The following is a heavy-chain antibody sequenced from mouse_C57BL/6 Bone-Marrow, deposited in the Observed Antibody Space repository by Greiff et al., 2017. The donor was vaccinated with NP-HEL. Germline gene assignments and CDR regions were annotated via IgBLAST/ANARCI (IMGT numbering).Heavy chain of an antibody. V-gene: IGHV1-54*01. CDR3: ARGDYGNYDAMDY. J-gene: IGHJ4*01. CDR1: GYAFTNYL. CDR2: INPGSGGT. Sequence: QVQLQQSGAELVRPGTSVKVSCKAPGYAFTNYLIEWVKQRPGQGLEWIGVINPGSGGTNYNEKFKGKATLTADKSSSTAYMQLSSLTSEDSAVYFCARGDYGNYDAMDYWGQGTSVTVSS. D-gene: IGHD2-1*01.